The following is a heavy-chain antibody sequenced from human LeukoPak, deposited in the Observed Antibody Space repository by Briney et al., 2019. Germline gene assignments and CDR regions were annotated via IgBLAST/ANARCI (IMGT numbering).Heavy chain of an antibody. CDR1: GYTFTSYG. CDR2: ISAYNGNT. J-gene: IGHJ4*02. D-gene: IGHD6-6*01. CDR3: ARVEEARPTLDY. V-gene: IGHV1-18*01. Sequence: ASVKVSCKASGYTFTSYGISWVRPAPGQGREWMGWISAYNGNTNYAQKLQGRVTMTTDTSTSTAYMELRSLRSDDTAVYYCARVEEARPTLDYWGQGTLVTVSS.